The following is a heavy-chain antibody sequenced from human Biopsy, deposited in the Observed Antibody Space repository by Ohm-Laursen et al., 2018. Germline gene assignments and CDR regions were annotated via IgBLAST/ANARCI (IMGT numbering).Heavy chain of an antibody. CDR3: AADINVWNVNY. J-gene: IGHJ4*02. V-gene: IGHV1-24*01. Sequence: ASVKVSCEVSGYTLTELSMHWVRQAPGKGLEWMGGFAPENGKTVYAQNFQARVSMTEDTSTDTAYMELRSLRSEDKAVYYCAADINVWNVNYWGQGTQVTVSS. CDR2: FAPENGKT. CDR1: GYTLTELS. D-gene: IGHD1-1*01.